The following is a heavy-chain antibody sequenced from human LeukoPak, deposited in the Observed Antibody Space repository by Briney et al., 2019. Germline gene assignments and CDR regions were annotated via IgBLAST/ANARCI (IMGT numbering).Heavy chain of an antibody. V-gene: IGHV1-2*02. D-gene: IGHD6-13*01. CDR1: GYTFTVYY. Sequence: ASVKGSCNASGYTFTVYYMHWARQAPGQRLEWMGWINPNSGSTNYAQKFQGRVTMTRDTSISTAFMELSRLRSDDTDVYICARESRSWDGPVFDYWGQGTLVTVSS. CDR2: INPNSGST. CDR3: ARESRSWDGPVFDY. J-gene: IGHJ4*02.